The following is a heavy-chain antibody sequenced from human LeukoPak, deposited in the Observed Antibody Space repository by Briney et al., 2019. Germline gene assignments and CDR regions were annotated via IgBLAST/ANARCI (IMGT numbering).Heavy chain of an antibody. CDR3: ARLNGDREFDH. V-gene: IGHV1-2*02. CDR1: GYIFICHY. D-gene: IGHD7-27*01. CDR2: INCNSGDT. Sequence: ASVKVSCKAFGYIFICHYMHWVRQAPGQGLEWMGWINCNSGDTRSEQKFQGRVTMTRDTSISTAYMELSSLRFDDTALYYCARLNGDREFDHWGQGTLVTVSS. J-gene: IGHJ4*02.